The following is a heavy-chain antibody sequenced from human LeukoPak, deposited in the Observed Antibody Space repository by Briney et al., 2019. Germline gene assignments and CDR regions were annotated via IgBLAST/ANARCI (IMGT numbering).Heavy chain of an antibody. CDR1: GFTFSSYG. J-gene: IGHJ4*02. Sequence: PGGSLRLSCGASGFTFSSYGMHWVRQAPGQGLEWMGWINPNNGGTDCAQKFQGRVTMTRDTSISTAYMELSRLTSDDTAVYYCAREYYDSTAYYYFDYWGQGTLVTVSA. V-gene: IGHV1-2*02. CDR3: AREYYDSTAYYYFDY. D-gene: IGHD3-22*01. CDR2: INPNNGGT.